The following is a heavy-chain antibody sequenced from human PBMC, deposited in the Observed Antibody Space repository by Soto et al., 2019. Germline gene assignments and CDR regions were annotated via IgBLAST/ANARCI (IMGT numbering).Heavy chain of an antibody. V-gene: IGHV4-59*01. CDR3: GRESSYGTGATFGAS. CDR2: IYYSGTT. Sequence: PSVTQSVTSTVSGGYIRGYYWSWIRQPTGKGLEWIGYIYYSGTTSYNPSLNSRVTMSVDTSKNQFSLKVNSVPAADTAVYYCGRESSYGTGATFGASWGQGTLVTAS. CDR1: GGYIRGYY. J-gene: IGHJ5*02. D-gene: IGHD1-26*01.